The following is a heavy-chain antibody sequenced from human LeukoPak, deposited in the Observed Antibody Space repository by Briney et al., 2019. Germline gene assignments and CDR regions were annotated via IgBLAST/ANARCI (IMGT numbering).Heavy chain of an antibody. CDR3: ARQRGYNYGYNDY. CDR2: IKKDGSDK. J-gene: IGHJ4*02. CDR1: GFTFGDHA. Sequence: GRSLRLSCTASGFTFGDHAMSWVRQAPGKGLEWVANIKKDGSDKYYVDSVKGRFTISKDNAKNSLYLQMNSLRAEDMAVYYCARQRGYNYGYNDYWGQGTLVTVSS. V-gene: IGHV3-7*03. D-gene: IGHD5-18*01.